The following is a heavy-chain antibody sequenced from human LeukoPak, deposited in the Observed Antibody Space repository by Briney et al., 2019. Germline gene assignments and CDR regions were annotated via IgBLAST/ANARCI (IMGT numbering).Heavy chain of an antibody. J-gene: IGHJ4*02. CDR2: IKSKTDGGTT. CDR1: GFTFSNAW. V-gene: IGHV3-15*01. CDR3: TTYGMSTEELDY. Sequence: GGSLRLSCAASGFTFSNAWMSWVRQAPGKGLEWVGRIKSKTDGGTTDHAAPVKGRFTISRDDSKNTLYLQMNSLKTEDTAVYYCTTYGMSTEELDYWGQGTLVTVSS. D-gene: IGHD1-26*01.